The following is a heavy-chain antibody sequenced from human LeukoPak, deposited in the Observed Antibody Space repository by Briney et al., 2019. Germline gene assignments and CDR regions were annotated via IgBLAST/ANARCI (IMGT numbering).Heavy chain of an antibody. J-gene: IGHJ4*02. CDR3: ARVDNWNDGGY. V-gene: IGHV3-74*01. CDR1: GFTFNKYW. CDR2: INSDGKST. D-gene: IGHD1-20*01. Sequence: PGGSLRLSCSASGFTFNKYWMHWVPQAPGKGLLWVSRINSDGKSTTYADSVKGRFTISRDNAKNTLYLQMNSLRAEDTAIYYCARVDNWNDGGYWGQGTLVTVSS.